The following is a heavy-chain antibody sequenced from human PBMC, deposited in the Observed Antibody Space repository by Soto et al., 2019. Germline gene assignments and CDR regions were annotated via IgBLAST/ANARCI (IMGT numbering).Heavy chain of an antibody. D-gene: IGHD2-15*01. V-gene: IGHV4-31*03. CDR3: ARESGGGNIDAFDI. CDR2: IYYSGST. Sequence: QVQLQESGPGLVKPSQTLSLTCTVSGGSISSSGYYWSWIRQHPGKGLEWIGCIYYSGSTNYNPSLKSRVTISVDTSKNQFSLKLNSVTAADTAVYYCARESGGGNIDAFDIWGQGTMVTVSS. CDR1: GGSISSSGYY. J-gene: IGHJ3*02.